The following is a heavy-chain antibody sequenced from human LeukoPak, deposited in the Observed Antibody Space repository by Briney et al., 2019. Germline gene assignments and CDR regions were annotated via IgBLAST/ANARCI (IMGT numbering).Heavy chain of an antibody. CDR3: ARGSLDCSSTSCLPPDYYYYGMDV. D-gene: IGHD2-2*01. CDR2: ISAYNGNT. J-gene: IGHJ6*02. CDR1: GYTFTSYG. V-gene: IGHV1-18*01. Sequence: GASVKVSCKASGYTFTSYGISWVRQAPGQGLEWMGWISAYNGNTNYAQKLQGRVTMTTDTSTSTAYMELRSLRSDDTAVYYCARGSLDCSSTSCLPPDYYYYGMDVWGQGTTVTVSS.